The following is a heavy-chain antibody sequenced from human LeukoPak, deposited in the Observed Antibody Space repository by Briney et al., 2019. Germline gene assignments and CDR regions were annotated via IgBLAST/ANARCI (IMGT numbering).Heavy chain of an antibody. V-gene: IGHV3-48*01. CDR2: ISSSSNTI. J-gene: IGHJ3*02. CDR1: GFTFSSYS. D-gene: IGHD2-15*01. CDR3: ARDSRVGSGLWVYAFDI. Sequence: PGGSLRLSCAASGFTFSSYSMNWVRQAPGKGLEWVSYISSSSNTIYYADSVKGRFTISRDNAKNSLYLQMNSLRAEDTAVYYCARDSRVGSGLWVYAFDIWGQGTMVTVSS.